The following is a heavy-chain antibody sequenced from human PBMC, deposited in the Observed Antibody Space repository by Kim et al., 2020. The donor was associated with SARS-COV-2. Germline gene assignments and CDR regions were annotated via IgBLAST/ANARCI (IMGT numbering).Heavy chain of an antibody. J-gene: IGHJ6*01. CDR3: ARLQRCRSGCYLAFYY. D-gene: IGHD6-19*01. CDR1: GGSLSSCSYY. Sequence: SETLSLTCTVSGGSLSSCSYYWGWIRQPPGKGLEWIGTAYYMGNNYYNPSLKSRVTISVDTYKNQFSLKLGSVTAADTAVYDCARLQRCRSGCYLAFYY. CDR2: AYYMGNN. V-gene: IGHV4-39*01.